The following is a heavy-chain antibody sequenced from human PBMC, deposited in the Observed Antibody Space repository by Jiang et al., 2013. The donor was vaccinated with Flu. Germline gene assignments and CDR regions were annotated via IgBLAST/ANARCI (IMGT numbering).Heavy chain of an antibody. CDR2: IKQDGSEK. CDR3: ARDLGFRADFWSGYSPPGSYYGMDV. J-gene: IGHJ6*02. D-gene: IGHD3-3*01. V-gene: IGHV3-7*01. Sequence: NIKQDGSEKYYVDSVKDRFTISRDNAKNSLYLQMNSLRAEDTAVYYCARDLGFRADFWSGYSPPGSYYGMDVWGQGTTVTVSS.